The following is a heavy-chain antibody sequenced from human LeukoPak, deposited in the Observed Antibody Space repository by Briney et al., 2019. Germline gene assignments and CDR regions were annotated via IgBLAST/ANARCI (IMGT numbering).Heavy chain of an antibody. V-gene: IGHV6-1*01. J-gene: IGHJ3*01. D-gene: IGHD6-13*01. CDR3: ASDVAGSAFDD. Sequence: SQTLSLTCAISGDSVSSNSVTWNWIRQSPSRGLEWLGRTYYRSRWINEYAVPVKSRISINPDTSKNQFSLQLNSVTPEDTAVYYCASDVAGSAFDDWGQGTMVTVSS. CDR1: GDSVSSNSVT. CDR2: TYYRSRWIN.